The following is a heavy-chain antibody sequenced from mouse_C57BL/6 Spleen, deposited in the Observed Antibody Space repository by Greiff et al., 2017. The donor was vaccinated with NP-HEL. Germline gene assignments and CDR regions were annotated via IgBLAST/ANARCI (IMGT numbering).Heavy chain of an antibody. CDR3: TSRQGFAY. V-gene: IGHV14-4*01. J-gene: IGHJ3*01. D-gene: IGHD3-2*01. CDR1: GFNIKDDY. Sequence: EVKLMESGAELVRPGASVKLSCTASGFNIKDDYMHWVKQRPEQGLEWIGWIDPENGDTEYASKFQGKATITADTSSNTAYLQLSSLTSEDTAVYYCTSRQGFAYWGQGTLVTVSA. CDR2: IDPENGDT.